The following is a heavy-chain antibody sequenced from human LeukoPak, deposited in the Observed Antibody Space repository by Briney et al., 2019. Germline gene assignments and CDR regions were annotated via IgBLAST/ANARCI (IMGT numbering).Heavy chain of an antibody. CDR3: ARAAGSSYTFDI. Sequence: SETLSLTCTVSGGSISSSSYYWGWIRQPPGKGLEWIGSIYYSGSTYYNPSLKSRVTISVDTSKNQFSLKLSSVTAADTALYYCARAAGSSYTFDIWGQGTMVTVSS. D-gene: IGHD6-13*01. V-gene: IGHV4-39*01. CDR2: IYYSGST. CDR1: GGSISSSSYY. J-gene: IGHJ3*02.